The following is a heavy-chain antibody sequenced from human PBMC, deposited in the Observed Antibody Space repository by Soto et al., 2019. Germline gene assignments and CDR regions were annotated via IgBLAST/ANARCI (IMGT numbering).Heavy chain of an antibody. V-gene: IGHV4-31*03. CDR1: GGSINSGGYY. Sequence: SETLSLTCTVSGGSINSGGYYWSWIRQHPGKGLEWVGYIYYSGTTYYNPSLQSRLTISRDTPKNQFSLKLTSVTAADTAVYYCARRYGGAFDIWGQGTMVT. D-gene: IGHD3-10*01. CDR2: IYYSGTT. CDR3: ARRYGGAFDI. J-gene: IGHJ3*02.